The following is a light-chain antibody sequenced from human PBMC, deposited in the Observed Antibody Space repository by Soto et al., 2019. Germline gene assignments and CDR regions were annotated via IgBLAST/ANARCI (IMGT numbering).Light chain of an antibody. CDR3: SSFRSSSTPVV. Sequence: QSALTQPASVSGSPGQSITISCTGTTSDVGGYNYVSWYQQHPGKAPKLMIYDVSNRPSGASNRFSGSKSGNTASLTISGLQAEDEADYYCSSFRSSSTPVVFGGGTKVTVL. CDR1: TSDVGGYNY. CDR2: DVS. V-gene: IGLV2-14*01. J-gene: IGLJ2*01.